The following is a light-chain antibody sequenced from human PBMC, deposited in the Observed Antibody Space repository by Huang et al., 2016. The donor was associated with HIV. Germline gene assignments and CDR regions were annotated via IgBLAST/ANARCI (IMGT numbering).Light chain of an antibody. CDR1: QSVGNW. J-gene: IGKJ2*01. CDR3: QQYNRFYT. CDR2: KAS. V-gene: IGKV1-5*03. Sequence: DIQMTQSPSTLSASVGDRVTITCRASQSVGNWLTWYQQKPGQAPKLLIYKASTLQNGVPSRFSGSGSETEFTLTINSLQPDDFATYYCQQYNRFYTFGQGTRLDIK.